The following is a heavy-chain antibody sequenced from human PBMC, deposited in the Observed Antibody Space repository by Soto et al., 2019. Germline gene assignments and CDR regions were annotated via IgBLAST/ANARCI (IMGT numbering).Heavy chain of an antibody. CDR1: GYTFTSYY. J-gene: IGHJ4*02. V-gene: IGHV1-46*01. CDR3: ARDNFGSFGVVITYFDD. CDR2: INPSGGST. Sequence: SVKVSCKASGYTFTSYYMHWVRQAPGQGLEWMGIINPSGGSTSYAQKFQGRVTMTRDTSTSTVYMELSSLRSEDTAVYYCARDNFGSFGVVITYFDDWGQGTLVSVSS. D-gene: IGHD3-3*01.